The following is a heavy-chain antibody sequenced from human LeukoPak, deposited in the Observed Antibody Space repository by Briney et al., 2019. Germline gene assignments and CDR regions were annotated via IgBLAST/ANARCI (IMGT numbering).Heavy chain of an antibody. V-gene: IGHV4-34*01. CDR2: INHSGRT. Sequence: SETLSLTCAVYGGSFSDYFWGWIRQPPGKGLEWIGEINHSGRTYYNPSLKSRVTISVDTSKNQFSLNLSSVTAADTAVYYCARDVVVVPAAIHYGIDVWGQGTTVTVSS. CDR1: GGSFSDYF. CDR3: ARDVVVVPAAIHYGIDV. D-gene: IGHD2-2*01. J-gene: IGHJ6*02.